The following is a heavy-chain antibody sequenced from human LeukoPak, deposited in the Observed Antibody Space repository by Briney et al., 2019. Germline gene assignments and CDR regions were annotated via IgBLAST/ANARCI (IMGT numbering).Heavy chain of an antibody. Sequence: SQTLSPTCTVSGDSISIGSYYWSWLRQPAGKGLEWIGHMNTTGSTKYNPSLKSRVTISVDTSNNQCSLKVSSVTAADTAVYYCARDWDYWGQGTLVTVSS. CDR1: GDSISIGSYY. J-gene: IGHJ4*02. V-gene: IGHV4-61*09. CDR3: ARDWDY. CDR2: MNTTGST.